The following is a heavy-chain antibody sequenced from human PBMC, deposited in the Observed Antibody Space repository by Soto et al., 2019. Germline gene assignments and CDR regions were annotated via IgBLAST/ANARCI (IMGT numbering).Heavy chain of an antibody. CDR1: GGSFSRYY. CDR3: ARGQLNLWSDYRMTEGMDV. J-gene: IGHJ6*02. Sequence: PSVTRSLTWSVYGGSFSRYYWSRIRQPPGKGLEWIGEINHSGSTNYNPSLKSRVTISVDTSKNQFSLKLSSVTAADTSVYYCARGQLNLWSDYRMTEGMDVLGQGATVT. D-gene: IGHD3-3*01. V-gene: IGHV4-34*01. CDR2: INHSGST.